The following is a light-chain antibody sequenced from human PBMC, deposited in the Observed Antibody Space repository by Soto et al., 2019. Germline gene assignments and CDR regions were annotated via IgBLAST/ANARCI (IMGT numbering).Light chain of an antibody. CDR2: DVS. Sequence: EIVFTHSPGTLCFSAWYRSTISFSASQTMTSRYLAWYQQKPGQAPRLLIYDVSVRATGIPDRFSGSGSGTDFTLTISRLEPDDFAVYYCQRYGSSPVTFGGGTKVDI. J-gene: IGKJ4*01. CDR1: QTMTSRY. V-gene: IGKV3-20*01. CDR3: QRYGSSPVT.